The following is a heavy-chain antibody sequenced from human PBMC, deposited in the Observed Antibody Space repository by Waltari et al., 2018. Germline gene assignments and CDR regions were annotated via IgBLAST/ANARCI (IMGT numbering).Heavy chain of an antibody. J-gene: IGHJ5*02. CDR3: ARLRSNMTPFDP. V-gene: IGHV4-39*01. CDR1: GDSISSSSYY. Sequence: QLQLQGSGPGQVNPSETLSLTCTVSGDSISSSSYYWGWIRQPPGKGLEWIGSIYYSWSTYFNPSLKSRLSISGDTPKNQFSLKLSSVTAADAAIYYCARLRSNMTPFDPWGQGTLVTVSS. D-gene: IGHD2-8*01. CDR2: IYYSWST.